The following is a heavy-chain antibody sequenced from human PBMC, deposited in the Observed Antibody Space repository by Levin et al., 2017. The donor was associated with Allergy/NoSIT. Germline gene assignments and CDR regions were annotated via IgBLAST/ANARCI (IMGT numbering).Heavy chain of an antibody. CDR1: GFTFSSYA. V-gene: IGHV3-30-3*02. CDR2: ISSNGITK. CDR3: AKRGHPGSDREGPFDY. Sequence: QPGGSLRLSCAASGFTFSSYAMHWVRQAPGKGLEWVAVISSNGITKYYADSVKGRFSISRDNSENTLYLQMDSLRAEDAAVYFCAKRGHPGSDREGPFDYWGQGTLVTVSS. D-gene: IGHD1-26*01. J-gene: IGHJ4*02.